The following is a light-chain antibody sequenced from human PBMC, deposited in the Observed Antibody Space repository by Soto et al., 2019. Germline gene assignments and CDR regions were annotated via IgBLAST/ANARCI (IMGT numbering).Light chain of an antibody. J-gene: IGLJ1*01. Sequence: QSVLTQPPSASGTPGQRVTISCSGSSSNIGGNHVNWYQQLPGTAPKLLIYGHNQRPSGVPDRFSGSKSGNSASLAISGLQSEDEADYYCSSCDDSLMCPVFGAGTKLTVL. CDR3: SSCDDSLMCPV. V-gene: IGLV1-44*01. CDR2: GHN. CDR1: SSNIGGNH.